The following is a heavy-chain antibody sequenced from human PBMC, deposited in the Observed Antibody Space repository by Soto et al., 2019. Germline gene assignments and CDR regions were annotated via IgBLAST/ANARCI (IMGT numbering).Heavy chain of an antibody. Sequence: ASVKVSCKASGYTFTSYYMHWVRQAPGQGLEWMGIINPSGGSTSYAQKFQGRVTMTRDTSTSTVYMELSSLRSEDTAVYYCASWGMSAGLLYYYYGMDVWGQGTTVTVSS. CDR2: INPSGGST. CDR1: GYTFTSYY. D-gene: IGHD6-19*01. CDR3: ASWGMSAGLLYYYYGMDV. J-gene: IGHJ6*02. V-gene: IGHV1-46*01.